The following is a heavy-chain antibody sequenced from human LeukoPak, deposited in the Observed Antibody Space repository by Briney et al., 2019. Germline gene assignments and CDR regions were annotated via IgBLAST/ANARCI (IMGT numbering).Heavy chain of an antibody. J-gene: IGHJ3*02. CDR2: IYYSGST. CDR3: ARHLAYSVKDAFDI. Sequence: SETLSLTCTVSGGSISSYYWSWIRQPPGKGLEWIGSIYYSGSTYYNPSLKSRVTISVDTSKNQFSLKLSSVTAADTAVYYCARHLAYSVKDAFDIWGQGTMVTVSS. D-gene: IGHD1-26*01. CDR1: GGSISSYY. V-gene: IGHV4-39*01.